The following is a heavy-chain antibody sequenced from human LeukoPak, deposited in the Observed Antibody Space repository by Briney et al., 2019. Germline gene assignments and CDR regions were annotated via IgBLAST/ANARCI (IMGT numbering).Heavy chain of an antibody. CDR1: GFTFSSYA. CDR2: ISDSGVST. J-gene: IGHJ4*02. Sequence: GGSLRLSCAASGFTFSSYAMSWVRQAPGKGLEWVSFISDSGVSTYYADSVKGRFTISRDNSKNTLYLQMNSLRAEDTAVYYCAKGGWLPDYWGQGTLVTVSS. D-gene: IGHD5-12*01. CDR3: AKGGWLPDY. V-gene: IGHV3-23*01.